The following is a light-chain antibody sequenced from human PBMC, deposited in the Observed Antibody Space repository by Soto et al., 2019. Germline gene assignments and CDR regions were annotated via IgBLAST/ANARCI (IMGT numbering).Light chain of an antibody. CDR3: RSYADNYSYV. Sequence: QSALTQPRSVSGSPGQSVTISCTGTSSDVGAYNYVSWYQQHPGKAPKLMTYDVSKRPSGVPDRFSGSKSGNTASLTISGLQAEDEADYYCRSYADNYSYVFGTGTKVTV. CDR1: SSDVGAYNY. J-gene: IGLJ1*01. CDR2: DVS. V-gene: IGLV2-11*01.